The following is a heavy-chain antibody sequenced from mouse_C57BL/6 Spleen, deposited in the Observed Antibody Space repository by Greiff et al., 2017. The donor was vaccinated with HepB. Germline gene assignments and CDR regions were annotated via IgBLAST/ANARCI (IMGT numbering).Heavy chain of an antibody. Sequence: QVTLKVSGPGILQSSQTLSLTCSFSGFSLSTSGMGVSWIRQPSGQGLEWLAHIYWDDDTRYNPCQKSRLTTAKDTSRNQVFLKITSVDTADTATYYCARRGDYYGSNYYFDYWGKGTTLTVSS. V-gene: IGHV8-12*01. CDR2: IYWDDDT. CDR3: ARRGDYYGSNYYFDY. CDR1: GFSLSTSGMG. J-gene: IGHJ2*01. D-gene: IGHD1-1*01.